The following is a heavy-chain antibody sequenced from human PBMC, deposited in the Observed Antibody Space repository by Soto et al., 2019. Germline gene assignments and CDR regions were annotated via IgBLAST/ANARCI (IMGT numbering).Heavy chain of an antibody. CDR2: INPSGGTT. Sequence: ASVKVSCKASGYTFTSYYIHWVRQAPGQELQWLGIINPSGGTTSYPQKFQGRVTMTSKTSTSTVYMELSSLRSEDTAVYYCARTYYYDSSGYYQPRKFDGFDIWGQGTMVTVSS. CDR1: GYTFTSYY. CDR3: ARTYYYDSSGYYQPRKFDGFDI. V-gene: IGHV1-46*01. D-gene: IGHD3-22*01. J-gene: IGHJ3*02.